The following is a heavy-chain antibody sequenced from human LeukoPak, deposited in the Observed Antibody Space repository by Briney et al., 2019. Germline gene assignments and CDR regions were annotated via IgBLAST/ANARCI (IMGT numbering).Heavy chain of an antibody. CDR1: GFTFSSYA. V-gene: IGHV3-30*04. D-gene: IGHD3-16*02. CDR3: ARVSYRLTFDY. Sequence: PGGSLRLSCAASGFTFSSYAMHWVRQAPGKGLEWVAVISYDGSNKYYADSVKGRFTISRDNSKNTLYLQMNSLRAEDTAVYYCARVSYRLTFDYWGQGTLVTVSS. J-gene: IGHJ4*02. CDR2: ISYDGSNK.